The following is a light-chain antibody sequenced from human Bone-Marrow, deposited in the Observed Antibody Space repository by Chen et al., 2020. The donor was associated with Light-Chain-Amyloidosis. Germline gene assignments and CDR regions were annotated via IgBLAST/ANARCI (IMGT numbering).Light chain of an antibody. V-gene: IGKV3-20*01. J-gene: IGKJ4*01. CDR2: GSS. CDR3: QQYGTSPLT. Sequence: EIVLTQSPGNLSLSPGEGANLSCRASQTISSNYLTRYQQKFGQAPRLLIYGSSSRATGIPDRFTGSGSGTDFTLTINRLEPEDFAMYYCQQYGTSPLTFGGGTKVEIK. CDR1: QTISSNY.